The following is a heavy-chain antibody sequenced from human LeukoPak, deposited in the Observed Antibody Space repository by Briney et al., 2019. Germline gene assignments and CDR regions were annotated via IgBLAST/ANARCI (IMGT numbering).Heavy chain of an antibody. V-gene: IGHV3-7*05. D-gene: IGHD2-21*02. CDR2: IKQDGSQK. J-gene: IGHJ3*02. CDR1: GFIFRNYW. CDR3: ARDCGSDCSQAFDI. Sequence: GGSLRLSCSASGFIFRNYWMSWVRQAPGKGLEWVADIKQDGSQKYYVDSVEGRFTISRDNAKNSLYLQMNSLRVEDTAVYYCARDCGSDCSQAFDIWGQGTMVTVSS.